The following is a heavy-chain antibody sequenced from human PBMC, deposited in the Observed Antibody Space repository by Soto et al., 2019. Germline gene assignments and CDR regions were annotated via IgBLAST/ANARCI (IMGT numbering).Heavy chain of an antibody. J-gene: IGHJ6*01. D-gene: IGHD3-3*01. CDR1: GCTFSSYA. CDR3: ARYLLYDFWSGSASYYGMDV. CDR2: IIHIFGTA. Sequence: SMKFSFKTSGCTFSSYAISWVGQAPGKGLDWIGGIIHIFGTANYAQNFQGRVTITEDKSKRTAYMELSSLRAEDKAVYYCARYLLYDFWSGSASYYGMDV. V-gene: IGHV1-69*06.